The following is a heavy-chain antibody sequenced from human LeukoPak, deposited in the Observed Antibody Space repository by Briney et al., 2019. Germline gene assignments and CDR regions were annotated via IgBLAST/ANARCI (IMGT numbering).Heavy chain of an antibody. V-gene: IGHV1-69*04. CDR2: IIPILGIA. J-gene: IGHJ4*02. CDR1: GGTFSSYA. CDR3: ARSYYGSGSWVAFDY. D-gene: IGHD3-10*01. Sequence: ASVMVSCKASGGTFSSYAISWVRQAPGQGLEWMGRIIPILGIANYAQKFQGRVTITADKSTSTAYMELSSLRSEDTAVYYCARSYYGSGSWVAFDYWGQGTLVTVSS.